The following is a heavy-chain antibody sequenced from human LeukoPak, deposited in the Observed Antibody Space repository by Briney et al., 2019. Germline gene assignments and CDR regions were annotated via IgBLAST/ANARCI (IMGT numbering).Heavy chain of an antibody. V-gene: IGHV3-23*01. J-gene: IGHJ4*02. CDR2: ISGSGGST. Sequence: PGGSLRLACAASGFTFSSDAISWGRQAPGKGLGWVSAISGSGGSTYYADYVKGRFTISRDNSQNTLYLQMNSLRAEDTAVYYCAKDLAKWITMVRGVITLFDYWGPGTLVTVSP. CDR3: AKDLAKWITMVRGVITLFDY. D-gene: IGHD3-10*01. CDR1: GFTFSSDA.